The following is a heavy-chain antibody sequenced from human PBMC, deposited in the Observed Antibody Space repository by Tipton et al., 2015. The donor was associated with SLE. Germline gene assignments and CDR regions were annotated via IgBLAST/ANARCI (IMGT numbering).Heavy chain of an antibody. CDR2: ISGSGGST. Sequence: SLRLSCAASGFTFSAYAMSWVRQAPGKGLEWVSAISGSGGSTYYADSVKGRFTISRDNSKNTLYLQMNSLRVEDTAIYYCAKDRLTIFGVGRVDYFDYWGQGTLVTVSS. J-gene: IGHJ4*02. D-gene: IGHD3-3*01. CDR1: GFTFSAYA. CDR3: AKDRLTIFGVGRVDYFDY. V-gene: IGHV3-23*01.